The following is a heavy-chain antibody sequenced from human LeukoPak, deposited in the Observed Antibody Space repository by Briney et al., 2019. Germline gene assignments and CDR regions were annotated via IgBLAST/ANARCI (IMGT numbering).Heavy chain of an antibody. Sequence: GGPLRLSCAASGFTLSSYWMSWVRQAPGKGLEWLANINHEKYYMDSVKGRFTISRDNAKNSLYLQMNSLRAEDTAVYYCASLDSAAAARGYWGQGTLVTVSS. J-gene: IGHJ4*02. CDR3: ASLDSAAAARGY. V-gene: IGHV3-7*01. CDR2: INHEK. CDR1: GFTLSSYW. D-gene: IGHD6-13*01.